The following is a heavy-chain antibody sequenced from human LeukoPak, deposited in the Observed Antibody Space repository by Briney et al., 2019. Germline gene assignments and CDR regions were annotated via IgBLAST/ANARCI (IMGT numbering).Heavy chain of an antibody. CDR1: GGSISTYY. J-gene: IGHJ4*02. CDR3: ASQYYDLDY. CDR2: IYHSGST. D-gene: IGHD3-22*01. Sequence: PSETLSLTCTVSGGSISTYYWNWIRQPPGKGLEWIGYIYHSGSTYYNPSLKSRVTISVDRSKNQFSLKLSSVTAADTAVYYCASQYYDLDYWGQGTLVTVSS. V-gene: IGHV4-59*04.